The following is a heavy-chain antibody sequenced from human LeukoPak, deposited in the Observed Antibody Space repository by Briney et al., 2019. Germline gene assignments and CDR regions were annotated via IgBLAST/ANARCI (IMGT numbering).Heavy chain of an antibody. J-gene: IGHJ4*02. CDR1: GFXXSSXA. Sequence: SLRLSCAASGFXXSSXAMSWVRQAPGKGLEWVSAISGSGGSTYYADSVKGRFSISRDNSKNTLYLQMDSLRGEDTAVYYCAKDFRIGYSAHFDYWGQGALVTVSS. V-gene: IGHV3-23*01. CDR3: AKDFRIGYSAHFDY. CDR2: ISGSGGST. D-gene: IGHD2-21*01.